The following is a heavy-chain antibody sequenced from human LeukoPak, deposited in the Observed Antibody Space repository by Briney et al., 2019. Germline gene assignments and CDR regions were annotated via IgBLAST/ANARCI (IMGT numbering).Heavy chain of an antibody. CDR3: AREGYDFRYYMDV. D-gene: IGHD3-3*01. Sequence: GGSLRLSCAASGFTFRTYGMSWVRQAPGNGLEWVSGIRGTGSGSSENTYYADSVKGRFTISRDNSKNTVYLQMNSLRAEDTAVYYCAREGYDFRYYMDVWGKGTTVTVSS. J-gene: IGHJ6*03. CDR1: GFTFRTYG. CDR2: IRGTGSGSSENT. V-gene: IGHV3-23*01.